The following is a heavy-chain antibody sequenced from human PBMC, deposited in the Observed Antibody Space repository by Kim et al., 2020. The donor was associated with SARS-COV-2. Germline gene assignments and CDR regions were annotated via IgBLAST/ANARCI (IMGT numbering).Heavy chain of an antibody. D-gene: IGHD6-19*01. V-gene: IGHV6-1*01. Sequence: VSVKSRITINPDTSKNQFSLQLNSVTPEDTAVYYCARETYSSGWPLTLDYWGQGTLVTVSS. J-gene: IGHJ4*02. CDR3: ARETYSSGWPLTLDY.